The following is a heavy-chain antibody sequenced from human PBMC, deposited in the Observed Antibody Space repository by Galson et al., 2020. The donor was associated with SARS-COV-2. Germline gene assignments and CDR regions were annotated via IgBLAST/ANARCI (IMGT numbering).Heavy chain of an antibody. V-gene: IGHV5-51*01. CDR2: VYPRDSDT. CDR3: ARFDTSGYPTPFFDS. CDR1: GYIFLSYW. Sequence: GESLKISCQGSGYIFLSYWIAWVRQKPGKGLELMGIVYPRDSDTRYRPSFEGQVTISVDKSISTAYLQWSSLRASDTAMYYCARFDTSGYPTPFFDSWGQGTLVTVSS. D-gene: IGHD3-22*01. J-gene: IGHJ4*02.